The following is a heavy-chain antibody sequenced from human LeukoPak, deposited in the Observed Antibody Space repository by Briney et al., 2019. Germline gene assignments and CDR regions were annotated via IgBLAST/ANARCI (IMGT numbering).Heavy chain of an antibody. V-gene: IGHV4-34*01. CDR2: IILNGRT. CDR3: ARGGYCSGGSCYPDY. D-gene: IGHD2-15*01. Sequence: SETLSLTRAVYGGSFSGFYWSWIRQPPGKGLEWNGEIILNGRTHYNPSLKSRVTISVDTSNNHFSLKLSSVTAADTAVYYCARGGYCSGGSCYPDYWGQGTLVTVSS. CDR1: GGSFSGFY. J-gene: IGHJ4*02.